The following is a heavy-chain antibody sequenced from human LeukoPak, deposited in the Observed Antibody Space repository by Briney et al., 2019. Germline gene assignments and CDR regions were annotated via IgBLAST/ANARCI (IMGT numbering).Heavy chain of an antibody. Sequence: PGGSLRLSCAASGFTFSDYYMSWVRQAPGKGLEWVSVIYSGGSTYYADSVKGRFTISRDNSKNTLYLQMNSLRAEDTAVYYCASKGIAVAGTAVGAFDIWGQGTMVTVSS. CDR3: ASKGIAVAGTAVGAFDI. J-gene: IGHJ3*02. V-gene: IGHV3-53*01. CDR1: GFTFSDYY. D-gene: IGHD6-19*01. CDR2: IYSGGST.